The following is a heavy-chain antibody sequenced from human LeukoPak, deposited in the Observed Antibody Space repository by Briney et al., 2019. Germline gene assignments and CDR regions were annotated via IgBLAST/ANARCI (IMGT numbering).Heavy chain of an antibody. J-gene: IGHJ4*02. CDR3: ARDFSVRRYCSGGSCYSRGDY. CDR2: IYSGGST. V-gene: IGHV3-66*01. CDR1: GFTVSSNY. D-gene: IGHD2-15*01. Sequence: GGSLRLSCAASGFTVSSNYMSWVRLAPGKGLEWISVIYSGGSTYYADSVKGRFTISRDNSKNTLYLQMNSLRAEDTAVYYCARDFSVRRYCSGGSCYSRGDYWGQGTLVTVSS.